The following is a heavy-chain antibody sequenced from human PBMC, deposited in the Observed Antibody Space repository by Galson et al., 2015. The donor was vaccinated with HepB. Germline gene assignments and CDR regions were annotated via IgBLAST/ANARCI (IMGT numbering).Heavy chain of an antibody. D-gene: IGHD2-21*01. CDR3: ARDPSVTYSRIYYFDY. CDR2: IWYDGGNK. Sequence: SLRLSCAAAGFTFSSYAMHWVRQAPGKGLEWVAVIWYDGGNKYYADSVKGRFTISRDNSKNTLYLQMNSLRAEDTAVYYCARDPSVTYSRIYYFDYWGQGTLVTVSS. CDR1: GFTFSSYA. V-gene: IGHV3-33*01. J-gene: IGHJ4*02.